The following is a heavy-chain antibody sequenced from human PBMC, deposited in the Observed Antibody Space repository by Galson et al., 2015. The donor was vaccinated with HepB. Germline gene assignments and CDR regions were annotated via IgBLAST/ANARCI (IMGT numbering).Heavy chain of an antibody. CDR3: ARHNVQSYLSLLYYYGMDV. CDR1: GYSFTSYW. Sequence: QSGAEVKKPGESLKISCKGSGYSFTSYWIGWVRQMPGKGLEWMGIIYPGDSDTRYSPSFQGQVAISADKSISTAYLQWSSLKASDTAMYYCARHNVQSYLSLLYYYGMDVWGQGTTVTVSS. J-gene: IGHJ6*02. V-gene: IGHV5-51*01. CDR2: IYPGDSDT. D-gene: IGHD2/OR15-2a*01.